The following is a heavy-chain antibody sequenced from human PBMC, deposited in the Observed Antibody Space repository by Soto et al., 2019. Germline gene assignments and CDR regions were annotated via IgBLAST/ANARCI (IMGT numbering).Heavy chain of an antibody. CDR1: GGTFSGYY. J-gene: IGHJ4*02. D-gene: IGHD3-10*01. CDR2: INHSGST. V-gene: IGHV4-34*01. Sequence: PSETLSLTCAVYGGTFSGYYWSWIRQPPGKGLEWIGEINHSGSTNYNSSLKSRVTISVDTSKNQFSLKLSSVTAADTAVYYCARGRRGNYYGSGSYYGNFDYWGQGTLVTVSS. CDR3: ARGRRGNYYGSGSYYGNFDY.